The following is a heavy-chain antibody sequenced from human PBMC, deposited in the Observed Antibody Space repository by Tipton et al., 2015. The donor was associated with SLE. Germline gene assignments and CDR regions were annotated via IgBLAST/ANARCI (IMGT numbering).Heavy chain of an antibody. Sequence: TLSLTCTVSGGSIRGYYWSWMRQPPGKGLEWIGHIYYTGSTNYNPSLQSRVTMSVDTSKNQFSLNLTSVTAADTAVYFCANFWSAYDHWGQGALVTVSS. J-gene: IGHJ5*02. CDR2: IYYTGST. CDR3: ANFWSAYDH. V-gene: IGHV4-59*08. D-gene: IGHD3-3*01. CDR1: GGSIRGYY.